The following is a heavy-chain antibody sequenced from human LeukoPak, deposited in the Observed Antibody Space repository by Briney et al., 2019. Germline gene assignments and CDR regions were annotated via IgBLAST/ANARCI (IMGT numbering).Heavy chain of an antibody. CDR2: ISYDGSNK. D-gene: IGHD5-18*01. CDR3: AKEVVGYSYGSYFDY. J-gene: IGHJ4*02. CDR1: GFTFSSYG. Sequence: GRSLRLSCAASGFTFSSYGMHWVRQAPGKGLEWVAVISYDGSNKYYADSVKGRFTISRDNSKNTLYLQMNSLRAEDTAVYYCAKEVVGYSYGSYFDYWGQGTLVTVSS. V-gene: IGHV3-30*18.